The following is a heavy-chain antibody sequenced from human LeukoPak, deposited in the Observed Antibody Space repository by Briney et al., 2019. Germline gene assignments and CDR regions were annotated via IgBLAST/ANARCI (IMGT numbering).Heavy chain of an antibody. CDR3: ARDYVDIVATMDRRGNYYYYGMDV. CDR2: IIPILGIA. V-gene: IGHV1-69*04. CDR1: GGTFSSYA. Sequence: ASVKVSCKASGGTFSSYAISWVRQAPGQGLEWMGRIIPILGIANYAQKFQGRVTITADKSTSTAYMELSSLRSEDTAVYYCARDYVDIVATMDRRGNYYYYGMDVWGQGTTVAVSS. J-gene: IGHJ6*02. D-gene: IGHD5-12*01.